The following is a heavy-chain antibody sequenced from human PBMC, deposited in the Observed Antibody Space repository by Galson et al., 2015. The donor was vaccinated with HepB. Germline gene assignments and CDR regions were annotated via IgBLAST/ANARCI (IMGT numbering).Heavy chain of an antibody. CDR1: GGSISSSSYY. CDR3: ARPWGRGPDLGGAFDI. J-gene: IGHJ3*02. CDR2: IYYSGST. D-gene: IGHD3-10*01. Sequence: ETLSLTCTVSGGSISSSSYYWGWIRQPPGKGLEWIGSIYYSGSTYYNPSLKSRVTISVDTSKNQFSLKLSSVTAADTAVYYCARPWGRGPDLGGAFDIWGQGTMVTVSS. V-gene: IGHV4-39*01.